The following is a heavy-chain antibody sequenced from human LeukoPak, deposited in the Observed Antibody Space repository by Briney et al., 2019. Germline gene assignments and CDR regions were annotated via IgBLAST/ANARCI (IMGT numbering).Heavy chain of an antibody. CDR3: ARDRPNSSGWTPLDY. V-gene: IGHV6-1*01. J-gene: IGHJ4*02. Sequence: ASQTLSLTCALSGDIVSSNSVSWNWIRQSPSRGLEWLGRTYYRSKWYYDYALSVKSRITVNPDTSKNQFSLQLNSVTPEDTAVYYCARDRPNSSGWTPLDYWGQGTLATVSS. CDR1: GDIVSSNSVS. D-gene: IGHD6-19*01. CDR2: TYYRSKWYY.